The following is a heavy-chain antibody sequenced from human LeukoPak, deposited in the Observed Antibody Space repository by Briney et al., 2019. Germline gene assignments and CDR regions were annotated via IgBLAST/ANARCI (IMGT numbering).Heavy chain of an antibody. J-gene: IGHJ5*02. D-gene: IGHD1-7*01. CDR3: ASRTGTNWFDP. CDR2: INHSGST. V-gene: IGHV4-34*01. CDR1: GGSFSGYY. Sequence: SETLSLTCAVYGGSFSGYYWSWIRQPPGKGLEWIGEINHSGSTNYNPSLKSRVTISVDTSKNRFSLKLSSVTAADTAVYYCASRTGTNWFDPWGQGTLVTVSS.